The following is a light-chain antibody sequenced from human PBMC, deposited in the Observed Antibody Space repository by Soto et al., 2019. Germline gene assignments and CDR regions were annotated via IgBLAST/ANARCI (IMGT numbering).Light chain of an antibody. CDR3: CSYAGSRTYV. CDR2: EGS. J-gene: IGLJ1*01. V-gene: IGLV2-23*01. CDR1: SSDVGSYNL. Sequence: LTQPANMSVSPGQAITISCTGTSSDVGSYNLVSWYQQHPGKAPKLMIYEGSKRPSGVSNRFSGSKSGNTASLTISGLQAEDEADYYCCSYAGSRTYVFGTGTTVT.